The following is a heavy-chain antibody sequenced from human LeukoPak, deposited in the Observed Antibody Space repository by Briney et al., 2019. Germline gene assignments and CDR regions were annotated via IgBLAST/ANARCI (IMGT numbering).Heavy chain of an antibody. CDR1: GYRFVSYW. CDR2: IFPGDSDT. V-gene: IGHV5-51*01. Sequence: GESLKISCKGSGYRFVSYWIGWVRQMPGKGLEWMGIIFPGDSDTRYSPSFQGQVTISADKSISTAYLQWSSLKASDSAMYYCARNLEYCGGDCYDYWGQGTLVTVSS. D-gene: IGHD2-21*02. J-gene: IGHJ4*02. CDR3: ARNLEYCGGDCYDY.